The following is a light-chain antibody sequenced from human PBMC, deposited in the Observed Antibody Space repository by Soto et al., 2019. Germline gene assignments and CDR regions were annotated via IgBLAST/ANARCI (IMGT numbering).Light chain of an antibody. Sequence: QSITISCTGTXSDVGGYNYVSWYQQHPGKAPKLMIYEVSNRPSGVSNRFSGSKSGNTASLTISGLQAEDEADYYCSSYTSSKVFGTGTKVTVL. CDR3: SSYTSSKV. CDR2: EVS. J-gene: IGLJ1*01. CDR1: XSDVGGYNY. V-gene: IGLV2-14*01.